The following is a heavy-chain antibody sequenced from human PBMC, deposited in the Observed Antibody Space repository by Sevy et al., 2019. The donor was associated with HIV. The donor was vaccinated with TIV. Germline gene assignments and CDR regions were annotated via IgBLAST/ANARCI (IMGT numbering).Heavy chain of an antibody. CDR3: ARRYFDL. CDR1: GFTFDNYW. Sequence: GGSLRLSCVASGFTFDNYWMPWVRQAPGKGLEWVANIRQDGNEIYYADSVKGRFTISRDNAKESLYLQMSNLRVEDTAIYYCARRYFDLWGQGILVTVSS. CDR2: IRQDGNEI. V-gene: IGHV3-7*01. J-gene: IGHJ4*02.